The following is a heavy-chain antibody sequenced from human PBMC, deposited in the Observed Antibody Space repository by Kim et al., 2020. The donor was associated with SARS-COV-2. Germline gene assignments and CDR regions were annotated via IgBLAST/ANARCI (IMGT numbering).Heavy chain of an antibody. CDR1: GFTFSSYA. CDR2: ISYDGSNK. V-gene: IGHV3-30-3*01. D-gene: IGHD2-15*01. CDR3: ARDAEDIVVVVAATRTFNYGMDV. J-gene: IGHJ6*02. Sequence: GGSLRLSCAASGFTFSSYAMHWVRQAPGKGLEWVAVISYDGSNKYYADSVKGRFTISRDNSKNTLYLQMNSLRAEDTAVYYCARDAEDIVVVVAATRTFNYGMDVWGQGTTVTVSS.